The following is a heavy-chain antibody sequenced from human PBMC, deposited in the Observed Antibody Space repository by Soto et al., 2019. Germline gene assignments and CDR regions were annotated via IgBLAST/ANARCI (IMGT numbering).Heavy chain of an antibody. CDR2: SSGSGGST. V-gene: IGHV3-23*01. CDR1: GFTFSSYA. Sequence: EVQLLESGGGLVQPGGSLRLSCAASGFTFSSYAMSWVRQAPGKGLEWVSASSGSGGSTYYADSVKVRFTISRDNSKNTLYLQMNSLRAEDTAVYDCAKAGGFGGYWYFDLWGRGTLVTVSS. CDR3: AKAGGFGGYWYFDL. J-gene: IGHJ2*01. D-gene: IGHD3-10*01.